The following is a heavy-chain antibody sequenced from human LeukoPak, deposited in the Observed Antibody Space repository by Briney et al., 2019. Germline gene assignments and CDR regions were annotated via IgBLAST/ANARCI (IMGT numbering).Heavy chain of an antibody. CDR1: GYTFTGYY. V-gene: IGHV1-2*02. D-gene: IGHD6-13*01. CDR2: INPNSGGT. CDR3: ARDRSIAAGRAREFDP. J-gene: IGHJ5*02. Sequence: RASVKVSCKASGYTFTGYYMHWVRQAPGQGREWMGWINPNSGGTNYAQKFQGRVTMTRDTAISTAYMELSRLRSDDTAVYYCARDRSIAAGRAREFDPWGQGTLVTVSS.